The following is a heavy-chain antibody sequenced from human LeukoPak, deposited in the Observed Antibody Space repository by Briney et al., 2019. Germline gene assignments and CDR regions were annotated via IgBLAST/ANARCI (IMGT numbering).Heavy chain of an antibody. Sequence: PGGSLRLSCAASGFTYSTYGMNWVRQAPGKGLEWVSSVSGSGDSTYYTDSVKGRFTISRDNAKNSLYLQMNSLRAEDTAVYYCARVRGYAHNLYFDYWGQGTLVTVSS. CDR3: ARVRGYAHNLYFDY. CDR2: VSGSGDST. CDR1: GFTYSTYG. D-gene: IGHD5-12*01. J-gene: IGHJ4*02. V-gene: IGHV3-23*01.